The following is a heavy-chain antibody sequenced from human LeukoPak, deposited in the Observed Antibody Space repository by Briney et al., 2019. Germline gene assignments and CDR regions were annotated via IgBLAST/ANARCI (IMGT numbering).Heavy chain of an antibody. D-gene: IGHD2-2*01. CDR1: GGSISSSSYY. CDR3: ARDGRRKVVPAARRGNWFDP. J-gene: IGHJ5*02. V-gene: IGHV4-39*02. CDR2: IYYSGST. Sequence: PSETLSLTCTVSGGSISSSSYYWGWIRQPPGKGLEWIGSIYYSGSTYYNPSLKSRVTISVDTSKNQFSLKLSSVTAADTAVYYCARDGRRKVVPAARRGNWFDPWGQGTLVTVSS.